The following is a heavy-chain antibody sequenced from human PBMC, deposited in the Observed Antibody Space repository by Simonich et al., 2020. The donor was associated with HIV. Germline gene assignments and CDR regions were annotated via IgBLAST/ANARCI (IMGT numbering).Heavy chain of an antibody. Sequence: QVHLQQWGAGLLKPSETLSLTCAVYGESFSSYYWTWIRQPPGKGLEWIGEINHSGSPNYNPSLESRVTISIDTSKNQFSLQLRFVTAADTAVYYCARREGFWFDPWGQGALVLVSS. CDR3: ARREGFWFDP. CDR1: GESFSSYY. J-gene: IGHJ5*02. V-gene: IGHV4-34*01. CDR2: INHSGSP.